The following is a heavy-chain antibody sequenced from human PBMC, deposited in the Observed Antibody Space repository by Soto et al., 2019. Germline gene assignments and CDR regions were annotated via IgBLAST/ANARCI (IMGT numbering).Heavy chain of an antibody. Sequence: GESLKISCKGSGYSFAGYWITWVRQKPGKGLEWMGRIDPSDSQTYYSPSFRGHVTISVTKSITTVFLQWSSLRASDTAMYYCARQIYDSDTGPNFQYYFDSWAQGTPVTVSS. CDR2: IDPSDSQT. V-gene: IGHV5-10-1*01. CDR1: GYSFAGYW. CDR3: ARQIYDSDTGPNFQYYFDS. D-gene: IGHD3-22*01. J-gene: IGHJ4*02.